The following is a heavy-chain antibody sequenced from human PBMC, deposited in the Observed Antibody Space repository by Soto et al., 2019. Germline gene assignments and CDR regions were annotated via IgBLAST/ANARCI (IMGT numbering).Heavy chain of an antibody. CDR2: ITPMFGIA. CDR3: ARGDGDSHDY. V-gene: IGHV1-69*02. Sequence: QVQLVQSGAEVKKTGSSVKVSCKASGGTFSSYTLSWVRQAPGQGLEWMGRITPMFGIATYAQKFQGRVTITADKSTSTAYMELSSLRSEDTAVYYCARGDGDSHDYWGQGTLVTVSS. J-gene: IGHJ4*02. D-gene: IGHD4-17*01. CDR1: GGTFSSYT.